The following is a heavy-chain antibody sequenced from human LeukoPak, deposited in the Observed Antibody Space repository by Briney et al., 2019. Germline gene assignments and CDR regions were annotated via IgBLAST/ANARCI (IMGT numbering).Heavy chain of an antibody. Sequence: ASVKVSCKASGYTFTRYGFSWLRQAPGQGPEWMGWISAYNGNTNYAQKFQGRVTMTTDTSTSTGYMELRSLRSDDTAVYYCARDPRVVEAAGQVDYWGQGTLVTVSS. D-gene: IGHD6-13*01. J-gene: IGHJ4*02. CDR1: GYTFTRYG. CDR2: ISAYNGNT. CDR3: ARDPRVVEAAGQVDY. V-gene: IGHV1-18*01.